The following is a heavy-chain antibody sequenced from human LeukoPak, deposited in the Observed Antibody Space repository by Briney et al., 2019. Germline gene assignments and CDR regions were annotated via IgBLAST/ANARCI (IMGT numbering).Heavy chain of an antibody. J-gene: IGHJ4*02. CDR2: ISYDGSNK. D-gene: IGHD3-9*01. CDR3: ARDVYDILTGYRPFDY. Sequence: GRSLRLSCAASGFTFSSYAMHWVRQAPGKGLEWVAVISYDGSNKYYADSVKGRFTISRDNSKNTLYLQMNSLRAEDTAVYYCARDVYDILTGYRPFDYWGQGTLVTVSS. V-gene: IGHV3-30*04. CDR1: GFTFSSYA.